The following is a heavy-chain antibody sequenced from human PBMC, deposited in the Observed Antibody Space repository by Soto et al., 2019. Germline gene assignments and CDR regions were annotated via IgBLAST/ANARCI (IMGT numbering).Heavy chain of an antibody. CDR1: GFTFSSYA. V-gene: IGHV3-30-3*01. CDR3: AREMVLDYYYGMDV. D-gene: IGHD3-10*01. J-gene: IGHJ6*02. CDR2: ISYDGSNK. Sequence: SLRLSCAASGFTFSSYAMHWVRQAPGKGLEWVAVISYDGSNKYYADSVKGRFTISRDNSMNTLYLQMNSLRAEDTAVYYCAREMVLDYYYGMDVWGQGNTVTVSS.